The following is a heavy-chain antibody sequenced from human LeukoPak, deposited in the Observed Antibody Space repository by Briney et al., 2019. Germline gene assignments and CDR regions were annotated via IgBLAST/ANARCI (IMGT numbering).Heavy chain of an antibody. CDR1: GFTFSSYG. J-gene: IGHJ6*03. CDR3: AKHPPVPSYMDV. D-gene: IGHD6-6*01. CDR2: IWYDGSNK. V-gene: IGHV3-33*06. Sequence: HPGRSLRLSCAASGFTFSSYGMHWVRQAPGKGLEWVAVIWYDGSNKYYADSVKGRFTISRDNSKNTLYLQMNSLTAEDTAVYYCAKHPPVPSYMDVWGKGTTVTVSS.